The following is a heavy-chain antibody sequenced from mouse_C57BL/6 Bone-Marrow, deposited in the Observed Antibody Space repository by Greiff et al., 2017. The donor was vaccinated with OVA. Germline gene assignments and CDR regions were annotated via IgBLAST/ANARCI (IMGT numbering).Heavy chain of an antibody. V-gene: IGHV1-72*01. D-gene: IGHD1-1*01. CDR1: GYTFTSYW. J-gene: IGHJ1*03. Sequence: VQLQQSGAELVKPGASVKLSCKASGYTFTSYWMHWVKQRPGRGLEWIGRIDPNSGGTKYNEKFKSKATLTVDKPSSTAYMQLSSLTSEDSAVYYCARPFITTVVATGYWYFDVWGTGTTVTVSS. CDR3: ARPFITTVVATGYWYFDV. CDR2: IDPNSGGT.